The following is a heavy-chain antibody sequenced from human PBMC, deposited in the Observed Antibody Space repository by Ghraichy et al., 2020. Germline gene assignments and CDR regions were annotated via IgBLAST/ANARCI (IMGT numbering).Heavy chain of an antibody. CDR1: GFTVSSNY. V-gene: IGHV3-53*01. CDR2: IYSGGST. D-gene: IGHD2-8*01. Sequence: LSLTCAASGFTVSSNYMSWVRQAPGKGLEWVSVIYSGGSTYYADSVRGRFTISRDNSKNTVYLQMNSLRAEDTAVYYCARHLTGVSHFFDYWGQGTLVTVSS. CDR3: ARHLTGVSHFFDY. J-gene: IGHJ4*02.